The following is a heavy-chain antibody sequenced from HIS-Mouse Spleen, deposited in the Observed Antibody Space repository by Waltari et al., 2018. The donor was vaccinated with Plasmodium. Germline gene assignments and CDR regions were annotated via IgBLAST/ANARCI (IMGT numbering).Heavy chain of an antibody. CDR3: ASDYSNYFGYFDY. J-gene: IGHJ4*02. Sequence: QVQLVESGGGVVQPGRSLRLSCAASGFTFSSYAMHWVRQAPGKGLEWVAVISNDGSNKYYADSGKGRFTISRDNSKNTLYLQMNSLRAEDTAVYYCASDYSNYFGYFDYWGQGTLVTVSS. CDR1: GFTFSSYA. D-gene: IGHD4-4*01. V-gene: IGHV3-30-3*01. CDR2: ISNDGSNK.